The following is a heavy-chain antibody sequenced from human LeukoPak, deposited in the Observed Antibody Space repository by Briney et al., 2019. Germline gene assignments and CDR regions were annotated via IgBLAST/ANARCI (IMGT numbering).Heavy chain of an antibody. CDR2: ITPKSGDT. V-gene: IGHV1-2*02. D-gene: IGHD3-3*02. CDR3: ARVRLADERAWAY. J-gene: IGHJ4*02. Sequence: GASVKVSCKASGYTFSDFYIHWVRQAPGQGLEYVGWITPKSGDTYSPQRFQGRVTMTRDASISTAYMERSSLRSDDTAVYFCARVRLADERAWAYWGQGTLVTVSS. CDR1: GYTFSDFY.